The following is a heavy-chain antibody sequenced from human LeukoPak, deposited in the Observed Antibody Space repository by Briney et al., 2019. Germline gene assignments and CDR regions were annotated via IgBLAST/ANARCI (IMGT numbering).Heavy chain of an antibody. CDR3: ARQAAAGTDY. V-gene: IGHV4-39*01. CDR2: IYYSGST. CDR1: GGSISSSSYY. J-gene: IGHJ4*02. D-gene: IGHD6-13*01. Sequence: SETLSLTCTVSGGSISSSSYYWGWIRQPPGKGLEWIGSIYYSGSTYYNPSLKSRVTISVDTSKNQFSLKLSSVTAADTAVYYCARQAAAGTDYWGQGTLVTVSS.